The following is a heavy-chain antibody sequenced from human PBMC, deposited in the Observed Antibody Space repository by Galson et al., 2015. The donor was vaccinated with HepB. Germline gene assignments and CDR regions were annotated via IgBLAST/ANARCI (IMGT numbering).Heavy chain of an antibody. CDR3: ARLGSHDYYDSSGYYYGTPDY. V-gene: IGHV1-2*06. CDR1: GYTFTGYY. CDR2: INPNSGGT. J-gene: IGHJ4*02. D-gene: IGHD3-22*01. Sequence: SVKVSCKASGYTFTGYYMHWVRQAPGQGLEWMGRINPNSGGTNYAQKFQGRVTMTRDTSISTAYMELSRLRSDDTAVYYCARLGSHDYYDSSGYYYGTPDYWGQGTLVTVSS.